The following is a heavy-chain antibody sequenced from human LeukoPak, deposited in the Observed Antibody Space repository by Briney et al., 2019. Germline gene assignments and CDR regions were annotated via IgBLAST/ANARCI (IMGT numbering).Heavy chain of an antibody. CDR3: ARVFGVGGYSFDY. CDR2: IRSSSTTI. CDR1: GFTFSTYS. V-gene: IGHV3-48*02. D-gene: IGHD5-18*01. Sequence: PGGSLRLSCAASGFTFSTYSMTWVRQAPGKGLEWVSYIRSSSTTIYYADSVKGRFTISRDNAKNSLYLQMNSLRDEDTAVYYRARVFGVGGYSFDYWGQGTLVTVSS. J-gene: IGHJ4*02.